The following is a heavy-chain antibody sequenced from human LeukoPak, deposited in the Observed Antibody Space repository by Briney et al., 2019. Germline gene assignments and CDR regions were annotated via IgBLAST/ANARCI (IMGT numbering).Heavy chain of an antibody. J-gene: IGHJ6*02. D-gene: IGHD6-19*01. CDR2: IWYDGSNK. V-gene: IGHV3-33*01. CDR3: ARGGSSGWYGSLRYYYGMDV. CDR1: GFTFSSYG. Sequence: GRSLRLSCAASGFTFSSYGMHWVRQAPGKGLEWVAVIWYDGSNKYYADSVKGRFTISRDNSKNTLYLQMNSLRAEDTAVYYCARGGSSGWYGSLRYYYGMDVWGQGTTVTVSS.